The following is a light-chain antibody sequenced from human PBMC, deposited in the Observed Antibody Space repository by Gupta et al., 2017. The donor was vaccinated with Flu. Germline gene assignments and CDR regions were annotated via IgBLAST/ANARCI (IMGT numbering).Light chain of an antibody. V-gene: IGLV1-51*01. Sequence: SSSRIGTNYGSWYQQFPGTAPKLLIYDNNVRPSGIPDRFSGSKSGTSATLGITGLQTGDEAVYYCGTWDGSLGVGVFGGGTKLTVL. CDR3: GTWDGSLGVGV. J-gene: IGLJ2*01. CDR2: DNN. CDR1: SSRIGTNY.